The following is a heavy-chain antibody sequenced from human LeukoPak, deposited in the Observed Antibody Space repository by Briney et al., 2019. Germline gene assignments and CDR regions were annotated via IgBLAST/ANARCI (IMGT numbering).Heavy chain of an antibody. V-gene: IGHV3-74*01. CDR1: GFTFSSYW. CDR3: AREFGADGLDY. CDR2: INSDGSST. J-gene: IGHJ4*02. D-gene: IGHD3-16*01. Sequence: GGSLRLSCAASGFTFSSYWMHWVRQAPGKGLVWVSRINSDGSSTSYADSVKGRFTISRDNAKNTLYLQMNSLRAEDTAVYYCAREFGADGLDYWGQGTLVTVSS.